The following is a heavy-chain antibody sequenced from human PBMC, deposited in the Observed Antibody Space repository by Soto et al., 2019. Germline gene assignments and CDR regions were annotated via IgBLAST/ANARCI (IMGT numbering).Heavy chain of an antibody. J-gene: IGHJ6*02. CDR3: ARVFYGDYAYYYGMDV. Sequence: GASVKVSCKASGGTFSGYAISWVRQAPGQGLKWMGGIIPIFGTANYAQKFQGRVTMTRNTSISTAYMELSSLRSEDTAVYYCARVFYGDYAYYYGMDVWGQGTTVTVS. CDR2: IIPIFGTA. CDR1: GGTFSGYA. D-gene: IGHD4-17*01. V-gene: IGHV1-69*05.